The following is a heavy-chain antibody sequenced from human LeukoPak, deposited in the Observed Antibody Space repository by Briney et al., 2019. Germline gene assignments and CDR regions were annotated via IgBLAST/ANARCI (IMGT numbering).Heavy chain of an antibody. Sequence: ASVKVSCKTSSYTFTYYVITWVRQAPGQGLEWLGWINAYNGDTNEAQKFQGRVTMTTDTSTSTAYMELRSLRSDDTAVYYCARGEKTYGYWGQGTLVSVSS. D-gene: IGHD4-17*01. V-gene: IGHV1-18*01. J-gene: IGHJ4*02. CDR3: ARGEKTYGY. CDR2: INAYNGDT. CDR1: SYTFTYYV.